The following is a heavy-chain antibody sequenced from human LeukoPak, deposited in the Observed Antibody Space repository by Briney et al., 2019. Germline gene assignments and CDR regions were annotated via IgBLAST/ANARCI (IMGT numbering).Heavy chain of an antibody. CDR1: GFTFSSYA. Sequence: GGSLRLSCSASGFTFSSYAMHWVRQAPGKGLEYVSATSSNGGSTYYADSVKGRFTISRDNSKNTLYLQMSSLRAEDTAVYYCVNLKVYSSGWDGGYWGQGTLVTVSS. CDR2: TSSNGGST. J-gene: IGHJ4*02. D-gene: IGHD6-19*01. CDR3: VNLKVYSSGWDGGY. V-gene: IGHV3-64D*06.